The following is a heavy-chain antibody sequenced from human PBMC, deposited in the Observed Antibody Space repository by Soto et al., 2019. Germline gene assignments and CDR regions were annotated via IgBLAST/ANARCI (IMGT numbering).Heavy chain of an antibody. J-gene: IGHJ4*02. CDR1: GFTFDDHG. CDR3: ARDSWRRYYDSTGELFDF. D-gene: IGHD3-22*01. V-gene: IGHV3-20*04. CDR2: INWNGGDT. Sequence: VQLVESGGDVVRPGGSLRLSCVASGFTFDDHGMSWVRQAPGKGLEWVSGINWNGGDTGYADSVKGRFTISRDNAKNSRYLQMDSLRGEDTAIYYWARDSWRRYYDSTGELFDFWGQGTLVTVSS.